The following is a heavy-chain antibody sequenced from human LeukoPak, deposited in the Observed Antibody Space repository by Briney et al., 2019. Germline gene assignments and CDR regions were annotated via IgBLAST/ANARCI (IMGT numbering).Heavy chain of an antibody. CDR3: ARAPRADDIFFES. V-gene: IGHV3-53*01. Sequence: PGGSLRLSCAASGFTVSSNYMSWVRQAPGKGLEWVSVIYSGGSTYYADSVKGRFTISRDNSKNTLYLQMNSLRAEDTAVYYCARAPRADDIFFESWGQGTLVTVSS. J-gene: IGHJ4*02. D-gene: IGHD3-9*01. CDR2: IYSGGST. CDR1: GFTVSSNY.